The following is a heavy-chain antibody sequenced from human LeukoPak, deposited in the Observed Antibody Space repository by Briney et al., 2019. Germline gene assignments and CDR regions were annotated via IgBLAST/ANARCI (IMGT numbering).Heavy chain of an antibody. D-gene: IGHD3-22*01. CDR1: GFTFRNYW. Sequence: GGSLRLSCAASGFTFRNYWMSWVRQAPGKGLEWVSAISGGGGSTHYADSVKGRFTISRDNSKNTLYLQMSSLRAGDTAVYYCAKSSYYDSSGYYREYYFDYWGQGTLVTVSS. CDR3: AKSSYYDSSGYYREYYFDY. CDR2: ISGGGGST. V-gene: IGHV3-23*01. J-gene: IGHJ4*02.